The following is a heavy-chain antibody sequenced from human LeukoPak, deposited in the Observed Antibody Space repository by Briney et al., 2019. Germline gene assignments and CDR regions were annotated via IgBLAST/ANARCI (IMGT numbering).Heavy chain of an antibody. CDR2: INPSGGST. D-gene: IGHD3-22*01. Sequence: GASVKVSCKASGYTFTGYYMHWVRQAPGQGLEWMGWINPSGGSTSYAQKFQGRVTMTRDTSTSTVYMELSSLRSEDTAVYYCAREVETRDIDYYDSSGYYQSWFDYWGQGTLVTVSS. CDR1: GYTFTGYY. V-gene: IGHV1-46*01. J-gene: IGHJ4*02. CDR3: AREVETRDIDYYDSSGYYQSWFDY.